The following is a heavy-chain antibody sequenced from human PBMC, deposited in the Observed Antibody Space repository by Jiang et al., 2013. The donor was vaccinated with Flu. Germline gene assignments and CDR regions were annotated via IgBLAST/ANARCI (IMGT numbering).Heavy chain of an antibody. CDR1: GYSFTSYW. CDR2: IYPGDSDT. V-gene: IGHV5-51*01. CDR3: ARNYYDSSLLVAFNI. Sequence: GAEVKKPGESLKISCKGSGYSFTSYWIGWVRQMPGKGLEWMGIIYPGDSDTRYSPSFQGQVTISADKSISTAYLQWSSLKASDTAIYYCARNYYDSSLLVAFNIWGQGTMVTVSS. D-gene: IGHD3-22*01. J-gene: IGHJ3*02.